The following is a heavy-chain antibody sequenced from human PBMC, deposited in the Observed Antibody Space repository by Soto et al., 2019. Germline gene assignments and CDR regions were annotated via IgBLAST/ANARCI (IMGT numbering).Heavy chain of an antibody. D-gene: IGHD3-22*01. V-gene: IGHV3-30*18. J-gene: IGHJ6*02. CDR1: GFTFSSYG. CDR2: ISYDGSNK. Sequence: TGGSLRLSCAASGFTFSSYGMHWVRQAPGKGLEWVAVISYDGSNKYYADSVKGRFTISRDNSKNTLYLQMNSLRAEDTAVYYCAKDRYQYYYDSSGYFYYCYGMDVWGQGTTVTVS. CDR3: AKDRYQYYYDSSGYFYYCYGMDV.